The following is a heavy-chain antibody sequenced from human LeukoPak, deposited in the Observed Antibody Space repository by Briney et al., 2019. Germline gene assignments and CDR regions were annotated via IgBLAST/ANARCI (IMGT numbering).Heavy chain of an antibody. V-gene: IGHV3-23*01. Sequence: PGQSLRLSCAASGFNLRIYAMNWVRQVPGKGLEWVATIGGSDDPTYYADSVKGRFTISSDFSTSTVSLQMNNLRVEDTAVYFCAKGLVVNDNYFDNWGQGTLVTVSS. CDR3: AKGLVVNDNYFDN. CDR1: GFNLRIYA. J-gene: IGHJ4*02. D-gene: IGHD2-15*01. CDR2: IGGSDDPT.